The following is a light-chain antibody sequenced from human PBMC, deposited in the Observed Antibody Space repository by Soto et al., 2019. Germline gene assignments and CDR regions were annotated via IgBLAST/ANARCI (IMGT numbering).Light chain of an antibody. CDR3: HQYNNWPPET. CDR1: QTVSITY. J-gene: IGKJ1*01. CDR2: GAS. Sequence: TQSPGTLPLSPGESATLSCRASQTVSITYLTWYQQKPGQPPRLLISGASTRAAGIAGRFSGSGSGTEFSLTISSLQSEDVAIYYCHQYNNWPPETFGQGTKVDNK. V-gene: IGKV3-15*01.